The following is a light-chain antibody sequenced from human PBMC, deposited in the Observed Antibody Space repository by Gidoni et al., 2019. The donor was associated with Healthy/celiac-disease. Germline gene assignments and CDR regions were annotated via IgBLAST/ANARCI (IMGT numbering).Light chain of an antibody. V-gene: IGLV3-1*01. CDR3: QAWDSSLVV. CDR1: TLGYKL. Sequence: SYELTQPPSVSVSPGQTASIACSGETLGYKLACWYQQKPGQSPVLVIYQDSKRPSGIPELFSGSNSGNTATLTISGTHAMDEADYYCQAWDSSLVVFGGGTKLTVL. CDR2: QDS. J-gene: IGLJ2*01.